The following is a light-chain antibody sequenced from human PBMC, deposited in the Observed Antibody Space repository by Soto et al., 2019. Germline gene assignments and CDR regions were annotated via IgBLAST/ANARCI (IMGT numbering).Light chain of an antibody. J-gene: IGKJ4*01. CDR2: DAS. CDR1: ESVSSSY. CDR3: QQRSNWPPVVT. Sequence: EIVLTQSPGTLSLSPGERATLSCRASESVSSSYLAWYQQKPGQAPRLLIYDASNRATGIPARFSGSGSGPDFTLTISSLEPEDFAVYYCQQRSNWPPVVTFGGGTKVEIK. V-gene: IGKV3D-20*02.